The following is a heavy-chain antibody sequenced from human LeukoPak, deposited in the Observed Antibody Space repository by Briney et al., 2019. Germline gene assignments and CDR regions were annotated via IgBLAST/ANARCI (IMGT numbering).Heavy chain of an antibody. CDR1: GGSINSYY. D-gene: IGHD3/OR15-3a*01. V-gene: IGHV4-59*01. CDR2: IYYSGST. Sequence: SETLSLTCTVSGGSINSYYWTWIRQPPGKGLEWIRYIYYSGSTNYNPSLKSRVTISVDTSKNQFSLTLSSVTAADTAVYYCARGRSNSDYWGQGTLVTVSS. CDR3: ARGRSNSDY. J-gene: IGHJ4*02.